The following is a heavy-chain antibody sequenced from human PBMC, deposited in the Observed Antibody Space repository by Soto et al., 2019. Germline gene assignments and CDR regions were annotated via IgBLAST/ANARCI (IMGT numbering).Heavy chain of an antibody. V-gene: IGHV3-21*01. CDR3: ARDPRSSGPGSYYFDY. D-gene: IGHD6-19*01. Sequence: EVQLVESGGGLVKPGGSLRLSCAASGFTFSSYSMNWVRQAPGKGLEWVSSISSSSSYIYYADSVKGRFTISRDNAKNSLYLQMNSLRAEDTAVYYCARDPRSSGPGSYYFDYWGQGTLVTVSS. J-gene: IGHJ4*02. CDR1: GFTFSSYS. CDR2: ISSSSSYI.